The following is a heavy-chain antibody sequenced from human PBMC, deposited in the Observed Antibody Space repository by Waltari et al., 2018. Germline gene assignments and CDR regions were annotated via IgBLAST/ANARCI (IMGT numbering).Heavy chain of an antibody. CDR1: GYIFTSFS. CDR2: INTNTGNP. D-gene: IGHD2-15*01. J-gene: IGHJ6*02. CDR3: AREPLYCSGGSCYSGGMDV. V-gene: IGHV7-4-1*02. Sequence: QVQLVQSGSELKKPGASVKVSCKASGYIFTSFSIYWARQAPGQGREWMGWINTNTGNPTYAQGFTGRFVFSLDSSVSTAYLQISSLKAEDTAVYYCAREPLYCSGGSCYSGGMDVWGQGTTVTVS.